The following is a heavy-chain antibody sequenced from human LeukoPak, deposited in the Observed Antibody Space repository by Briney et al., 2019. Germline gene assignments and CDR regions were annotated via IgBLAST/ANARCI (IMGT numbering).Heavy chain of an antibody. V-gene: IGHV3-66*01. CDR1: GFTVSSNY. D-gene: IGHD1-26*01. Sequence: GGSLRLSCAASGFTVSSNYMSWVRQAPGKGLEWVSIIYSGGNTYYADSVKGRFTTSRDNSKNTLYLQMNSLRAEDTSVYYCARGNERSEPRDWGQGTLVTVSS. J-gene: IGHJ4*02. CDR3: ARGNERSEPRD. CDR2: IYSGGNT.